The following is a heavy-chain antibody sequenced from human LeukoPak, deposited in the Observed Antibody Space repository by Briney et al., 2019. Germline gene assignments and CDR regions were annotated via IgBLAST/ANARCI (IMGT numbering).Heavy chain of an antibody. V-gene: IGHV1-69*01. J-gene: IGHJ5*02. CDR1: GGTFSSYA. CDR2: IIPIFGTA. Sequence: ASVKVSCKASGGTFSSYAISWVRQAPGQGLEWMGGIIPIFGTANYAQKFQGRVTITADESTSTAYMELSSLRSEDTAVYYCARGGIAAARNWFDPWGQGTLVTVSS. CDR3: ARGGIAAARNWFDP. D-gene: IGHD6-13*01.